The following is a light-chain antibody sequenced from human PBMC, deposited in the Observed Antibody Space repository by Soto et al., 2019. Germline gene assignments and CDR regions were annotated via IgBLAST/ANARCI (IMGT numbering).Light chain of an antibody. CDR2: GAS. Sequence: EIVMKHSPATMSVSPGERATLSCRASQSVSSNLAWYQQKPGQAPRLLIYGASTRATGIPARFSGSGSGTEFTLTISSLQSEDFAVYYCQQYNNWLTFGGGSKVDIK. CDR1: QSVSSN. CDR3: QQYNNWLT. V-gene: IGKV3-15*01. J-gene: IGKJ4*01.